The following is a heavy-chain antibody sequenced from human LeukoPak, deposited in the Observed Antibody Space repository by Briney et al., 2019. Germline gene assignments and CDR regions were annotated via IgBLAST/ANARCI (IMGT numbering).Heavy chain of an antibody. J-gene: IGHJ4*02. D-gene: IGHD3-3*01. CDR2: IDYVSSHT. V-gene: IGHV3-21*01. CDR1: GFTFSTSS. CDR3: GRNPLRTPRVGLYDY. Sequence: GRSLRLSCAASGFTFSTSSMSWVRLVPGKGLEWVSSIDYVSSHTFYADSVGGRFTISRDNAMNSLYLQMNSLRAYDTAVYYSGRNPLRTPRVGLYDYWGQGTLVAASS.